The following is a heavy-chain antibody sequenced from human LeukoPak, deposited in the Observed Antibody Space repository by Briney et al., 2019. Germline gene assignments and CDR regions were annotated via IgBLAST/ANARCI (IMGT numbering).Heavy chain of an antibody. CDR3: ARGEAQPHDY. J-gene: IGHJ4*02. Sequence: ASVKVSCKASGYTFTSYYIHWVRQAPGQGLEWMGWISADNGNTNYAQRLQGRFTMTTDTSTSTAYMELRSLTSDDTAVYYCARGEAQPHDYWGQGTLVTVSS. CDR2: ISADNGNT. CDR1: GYTFTSYY. D-gene: IGHD2-2*01. V-gene: IGHV1-18*04.